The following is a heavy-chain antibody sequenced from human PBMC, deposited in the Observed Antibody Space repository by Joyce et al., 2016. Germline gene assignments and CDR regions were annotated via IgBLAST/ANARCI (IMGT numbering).Heavy chain of an antibody. J-gene: IGHJ6*02. Sequence: QIQLVQSGTEVKKPGATVKFSCKASGYSFDSSGISWVRQVPGQGPEWMGGISTYTGDTNYAQKLQGRLTMTRDTSTSSAYMELRSLTSDDTAVYYCAREGRWIGAYKYGLDVWGQGTTVIVS. CDR2: ISTYTGDT. CDR3: AREGRWIGAYKYGLDV. D-gene: IGHD3-10*01. V-gene: IGHV1-18*01. CDR1: GYSFDSSG.